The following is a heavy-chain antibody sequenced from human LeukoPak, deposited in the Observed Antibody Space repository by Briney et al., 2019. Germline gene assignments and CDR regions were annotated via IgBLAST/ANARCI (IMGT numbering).Heavy chain of an antibody. CDR2: LATKGANT. V-gene: IGHV3-23*01. CDR3: VKSSDNWGAFDS. Sequence: GGSLRLSCAAPGFTFSNYAMNWVRQAAGKGLEWVSTLATKGANTYYADSVKGRFTISRDNSRNTLYLQMNSLRAEDAAAYYCVKSSDNWGAFDSWGQGTMVTVS. CDR1: GFTFSNYA. D-gene: IGHD7-27*01. J-gene: IGHJ3*01.